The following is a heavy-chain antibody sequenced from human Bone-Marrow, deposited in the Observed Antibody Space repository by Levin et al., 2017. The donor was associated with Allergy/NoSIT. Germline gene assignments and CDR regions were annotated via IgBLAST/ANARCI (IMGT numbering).Heavy chain of an antibody. J-gene: IGHJ5*02. D-gene: IGHD3-10*01. Sequence: GGSLRLSCAASGFTFSSYAMSWVRQAPGKGLEWVSAISGSGGSTYYADSVKGRFTISRDNSKNTLYLQMNSLRAEDTAVYYCAKVEGRYYYGSGSYRRFNWFDPWGQGTLVTVSS. V-gene: IGHV3-23*01. CDR1: GFTFSSYA. CDR2: ISGSGGST. CDR3: AKVEGRYYYGSGSYRRFNWFDP.